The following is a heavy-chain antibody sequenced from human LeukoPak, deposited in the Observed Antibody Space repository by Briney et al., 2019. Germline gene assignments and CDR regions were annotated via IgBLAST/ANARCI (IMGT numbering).Heavy chain of an antibody. Sequence: GGSLRLSCAASGFTFNSYAMNWVRHAPGKGLEWVSGISGSGDGTYYADSVKGRLTISRDNSKNTLYLQVNSLRAEDTAVYYCAKGSNNNSPWYFDLWGRGTLVTVSS. CDR2: ISGSGDGT. J-gene: IGHJ2*01. CDR3: AKGSNNNSPWYFDL. D-gene: IGHD5-24*01. CDR1: GFTFNSYA. V-gene: IGHV3-23*01.